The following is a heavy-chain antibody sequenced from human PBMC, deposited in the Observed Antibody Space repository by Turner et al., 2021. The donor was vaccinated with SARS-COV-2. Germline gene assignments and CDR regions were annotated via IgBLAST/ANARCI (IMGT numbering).Heavy chain of an antibody. CDR2: IYYSGGT. V-gene: IGHV4-39*01. Sequence: QLQLQESGPGLVKPSETLSLTCTVAGGSISSSSYYWGWIRPPPGKGLEWIGSIYYSGGTYYDPFLKSRVTISVDTSKNQFSLKLSSVTAADTAVYYCATLVARQLVKAGWYFDLWGRGTLVTVSS. D-gene: IGHD6-13*01. J-gene: IGHJ2*01. CDR3: ATLVARQLVKAGWYFDL. CDR1: GGSISSSSYY.